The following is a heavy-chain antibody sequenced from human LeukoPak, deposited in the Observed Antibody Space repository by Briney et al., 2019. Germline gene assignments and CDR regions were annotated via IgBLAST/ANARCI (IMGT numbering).Heavy chain of an antibody. V-gene: IGHV4-61*02. CDR2: IYTSGST. D-gene: IGHD6-19*01. Sequence: TSETLSLTCTVSGGSINSGSYYWSWIRQPAGKGLEWIGRIYTSGSTKYNPSLKSRVTISVDTSKNQFSLKLSSVTAADTAVYYCARDGGWLPFDYWGQGTLVTVSS. CDR1: GGSINSGSYY. J-gene: IGHJ4*02. CDR3: ARDGGWLPFDY.